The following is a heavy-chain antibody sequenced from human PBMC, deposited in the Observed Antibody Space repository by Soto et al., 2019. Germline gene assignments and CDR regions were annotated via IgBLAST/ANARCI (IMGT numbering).Heavy chain of an antibody. Sequence: QVQLQESGPGLVKPSETLSLTCTVSGGSINNHYWSWIRQPPGKGLEWIGYIYYTGSTNYNPSLMSRVTMSVDTSKNQFSLNLTSLTAADTAIYYCARSNWYSEYWGQGTLVTVSS. D-gene: IGHD7-27*01. CDR1: GGSINNHY. CDR3: ARSNWYSEY. J-gene: IGHJ4*02. CDR2: IYYTGST. V-gene: IGHV4-59*11.